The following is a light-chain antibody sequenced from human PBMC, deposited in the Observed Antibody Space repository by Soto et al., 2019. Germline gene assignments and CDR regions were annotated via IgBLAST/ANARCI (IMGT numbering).Light chain of an antibody. Sequence: EIVMTQSPATLSVSPGERATLSCRASQSVSSNLAWYQQKRGQAPRLIIYGASTRATGIPARFSCSGSGTEFTLSISSLQPEDFAVYDCQQYNNWPRTFGQGTKVDIK. CDR2: GAS. V-gene: IGKV3-15*01. CDR1: QSVSSN. CDR3: QQYNNWPRT. J-gene: IGKJ1*01.